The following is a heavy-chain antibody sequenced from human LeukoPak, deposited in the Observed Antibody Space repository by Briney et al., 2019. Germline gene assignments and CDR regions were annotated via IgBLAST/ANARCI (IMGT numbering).Heavy chain of an antibody. J-gene: IGHJ4*02. Sequence: GGSLRLSCAASGFIFDYYAMHWVRQAPGKGLEWVSGISWNSGSIGYADSVKGRFTISRDNAKNSLYLQMNSLRAEDMALYYCARSYSSSWYDGDDYFDYWGEGTLVTVSS. V-gene: IGHV3-9*03. D-gene: IGHD6-13*01. CDR2: ISWNSGSI. CDR1: GFIFDYYA. CDR3: ARSYSSSWYDGDDYFDY.